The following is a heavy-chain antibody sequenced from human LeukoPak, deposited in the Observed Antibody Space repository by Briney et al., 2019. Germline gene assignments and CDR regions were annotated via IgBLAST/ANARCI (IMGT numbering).Heavy chain of an antibody. CDR1: GYTFTSYD. J-gene: IGHJ4*02. D-gene: IGHD3-10*01. CDR3: ARASPNYYGSGSYYYYFDY. V-gene: IGHV1-8*01. CDR2: MNPNSGNT. Sequence: ASVKVSCKASGYTFTSYDINWVRQATGEGLEWIGWMNPNSGNTGYAQKFQGRVTMTRNTSIGTAYMELSSLRSEDTAVDYCARASPNYYGSGSYYYYFDYWGQGTLVTVSS.